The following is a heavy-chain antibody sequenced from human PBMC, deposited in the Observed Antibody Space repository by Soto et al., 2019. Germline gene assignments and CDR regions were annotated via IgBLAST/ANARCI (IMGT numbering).Heavy chain of an antibody. Sequence: ASVKVSCKASGYTLTSYYMHWVRQAPGQGLEWMGIINPSGGSTSYAQKFQGRVTMTRDTSTSTVYMELSSLRSEDTAVYYCAKFYGGNSAHTYTFDPWGQGTLVTVSS. J-gene: IGHJ5*02. D-gene: IGHD2-21*02. CDR3: AKFYGGNSAHTYTFDP. CDR1: GYTLTSYY. CDR2: INPSGGST. V-gene: IGHV1-46*01.